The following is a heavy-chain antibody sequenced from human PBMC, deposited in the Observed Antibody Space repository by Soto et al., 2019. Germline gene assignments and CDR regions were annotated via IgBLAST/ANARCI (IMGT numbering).Heavy chain of an antibody. Sequence: EVQLVESGGGLVQPGGSLRLSCAASGFTFISYSMNWVRQAPGKGLEWVSYISSSSRTTYYADSVKGRFAMSRDNAKNSLNLQMNSLRDEDTAVYYCVREGSGSYYTDFWGQGTLVTVSS. CDR3: VREGSGSYYTDF. J-gene: IGHJ4*02. D-gene: IGHD3-10*01. V-gene: IGHV3-48*02. CDR2: ISSSSRTT. CDR1: GFTFISYS.